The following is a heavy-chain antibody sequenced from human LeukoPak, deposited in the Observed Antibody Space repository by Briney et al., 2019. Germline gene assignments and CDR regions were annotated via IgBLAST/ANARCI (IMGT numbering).Heavy chain of an antibody. Sequence: SVNVSFKASGGTFSSYAISWVRQAPGQGLEWMGGIIPIFGTANYAQKFQGRVTITADESTSTAYMELSSLRSEDTAVYYCARDLKQQLVYYYYYYGMDVWGQGTTVTVSS. CDR3: ARDLKQQLVYYYYYYGMDV. V-gene: IGHV1-69*13. CDR1: GGTFSSYA. CDR2: IIPIFGTA. D-gene: IGHD6-13*01. J-gene: IGHJ6*02.